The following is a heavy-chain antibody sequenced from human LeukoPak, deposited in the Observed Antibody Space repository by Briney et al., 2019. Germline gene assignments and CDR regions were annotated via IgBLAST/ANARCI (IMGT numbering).Heavy chain of an antibody. D-gene: IGHD3-10*01. CDR2: ISYDGSNK. CDR3: AGAENTQYYYGSGSYLIPYYYGMDV. CDR1: GFTFSSYG. J-gene: IGHJ6*04. Sequence: GGSLRLSCAASGFTFSSYGMHWVRQAPGKGLEWVAVISYDGSNKYYADSVKGRFTISRDNSKNTLYLQMNSLRAEDTAVYYCAGAENTQYYYGSGSYLIPYYYGMDVWGKGTTVTVSS. V-gene: IGHV3-30*03.